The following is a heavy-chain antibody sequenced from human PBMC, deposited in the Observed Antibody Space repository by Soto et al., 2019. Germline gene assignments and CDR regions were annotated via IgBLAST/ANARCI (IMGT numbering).Heavy chain of an antibody. CDR2: IIPILGIA. V-gene: IGHV1-69*02. Sequence: ASVKVSCKASGGTSSSYTISWVRQAPGQGLEWMGRIIPILGIANYAQKFQGRVTITADKSTSTAYMELSSLRSEDTAVYYCRCSTETMVRGVIPPFDYWGQGTLVTVSS. D-gene: IGHD3-10*01. J-gene: IGHJ4*02. CDR3: RCSTETMVRGVIPPFDY. CDR1: GGTSSSYT.